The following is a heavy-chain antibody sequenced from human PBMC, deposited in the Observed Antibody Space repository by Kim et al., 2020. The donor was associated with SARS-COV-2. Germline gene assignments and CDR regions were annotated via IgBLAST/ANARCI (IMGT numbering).Heavy chain of an antibody. V-gene: IGHV3-30*01. CDR3: ARENEDGDYGEDYYYGMGV. J-gene: IGHJ6*02. D-gene: IGHD4-17*01. Sequence: RFTISRDNSKNTLYLQMNSLRAEDTAVYYCARENEDGDYGEDYYYGMGVWGQGTTVTVSS.